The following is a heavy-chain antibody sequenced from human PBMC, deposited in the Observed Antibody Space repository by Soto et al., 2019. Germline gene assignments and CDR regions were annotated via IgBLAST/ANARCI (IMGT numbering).Heavy chain of an antibody. V-gene: IGHV3-23*01. J-gene: IGHJ5*02. CDR1: GFTFSNYD. CDR2: ISHSGRGT. Sequence: EVQLLESGGDLVQPGGSLRLSCSASGFTFSNYDMSWVRQAPGKGLAWVSAISHSGRGTYYADSVEGRFTISRDNSKNTVYLQMNSLRVEDTALYYCARVTEEHGRASSWFDPWGQGTLVTVSS. CDR3: ARVTEEHGRASSWFDP. D-gene: IGHD6-6*01.